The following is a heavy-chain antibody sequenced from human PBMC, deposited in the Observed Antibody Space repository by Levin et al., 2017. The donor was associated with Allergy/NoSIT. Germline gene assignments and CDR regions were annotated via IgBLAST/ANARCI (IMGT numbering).Heavy chain of an antibody. CDR1: GYTFTGYY. V-gene: IGHV1-2*02. CDR2: INPNSGGT. D-gene: IGHD2-2*01. Sequence: GASVKVSCKASGYTFTGYYMHWVRQAPGQGLEWMGWINPNSGGTNYAQKFQGRVTMTRDTSISTAYMELSRLRSDDTAVYYCARIRPPRVVRGSGDYWGQGTLVTVSS. CDR3: ARIRPPRVVRGSGDY. J-gene: IGHJ4*02.